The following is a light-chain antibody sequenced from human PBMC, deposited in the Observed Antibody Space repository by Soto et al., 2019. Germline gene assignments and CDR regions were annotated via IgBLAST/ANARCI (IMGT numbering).Light chain of an antibody. CDR2: GAS. J-gene: IGKJ2*02. CDR3: QHYGSSPPSCT. Sequence: IVMTQSPATLSVSPGQRATLSCRASQSVSTNLAWYQQKPGQAPRLLIFGASNRATAIPDRFSGSGSGTDFTLTISRLEPEDFAMYYCQHYGSSPPSCTFGQGTKLEIK. V-gene: IGKV3-20*01. CDR1: QSVSTN.